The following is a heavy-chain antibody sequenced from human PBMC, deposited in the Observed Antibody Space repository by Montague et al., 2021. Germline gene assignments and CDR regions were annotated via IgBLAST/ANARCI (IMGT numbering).Heavy chain of an antibody. CDR1: GGSLSEYY. CDR3: ASDRGPFDY. D-gene: IGHD3-16*01. J-gene: IGHJ4*02. Sequence: SETLSLTCGVYGGSLSEYYWTWIRQSPAKGLEWIGEVSHIGSTNYNPSLKSRVTMSVDKSKNQFSLKLRSVTAADTAVYYCASDRGPFDYWGQGTVVTVSS. CDR2: VSHIGST. V-gene: IGHV4-34*01.